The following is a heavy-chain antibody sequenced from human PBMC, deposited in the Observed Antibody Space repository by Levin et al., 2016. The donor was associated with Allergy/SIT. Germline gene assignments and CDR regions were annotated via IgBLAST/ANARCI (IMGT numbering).Heavy chain of an antibody. J-gene: IGHJ4*02. V-gene: IGHV1-2*02. D-gene: IGHD2-21*01. CDR2: INPKSGGR. CDR3: ARGSAVVIANTDY. Sequence: WVRQAPGQGLEWMGWINPKSGGRQYRGNLQGRVTMTVDTSITTAYMELSGLRSDDTAVYYCARGSAVVIANTDYWGQGTLVTVSS.